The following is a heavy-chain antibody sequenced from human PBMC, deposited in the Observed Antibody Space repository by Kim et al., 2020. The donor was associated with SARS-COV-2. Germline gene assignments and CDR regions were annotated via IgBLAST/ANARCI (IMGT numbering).Heavy chain of an antibody. D-gene: IGHD6-13*01. CDR3: AREYSSSWYEIYYFDY. Sequence: GGSLRLSCAASGFTFSSYAMHWVRQAPGKGLEWVAVISYDGSNKYYADSVKGRFTISRDNSKNTLYLQMNSLRAEDTAVYYCAREYSSSWYEIYYFDYWG. CDR2: ISYDGSNK. V-gene: IGHV3-30-3*01. J-gene: IGHJ4*01. CDR1: GFTFSSYA.